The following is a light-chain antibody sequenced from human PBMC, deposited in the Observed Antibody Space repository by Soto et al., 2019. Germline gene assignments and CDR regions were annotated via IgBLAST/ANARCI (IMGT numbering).Light chain of an antibody. V-gene: IGLV1-44*01. Sequence: QSVLTQPPSASGTPGQRVTISCSGSNSNIGGNPVNWFQQLPGTAPKLLIYNNNQRPSGVPDRISGSKSGTSASLAISGLHSEDEAEYFCAAWDDSLDGWVFVGGTKLTVL. CDR3: AAWDDSLDGWV. CDR1: NSNIGGNP. CDR2: NNN. J-gene: IGLJ3*02.